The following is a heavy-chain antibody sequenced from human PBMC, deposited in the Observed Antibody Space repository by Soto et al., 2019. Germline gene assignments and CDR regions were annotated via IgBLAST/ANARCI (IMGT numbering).Heavy chain of an antibody. CDR2: ISAYNGNT. CDR3: ARDGGSYYNEIDY. V-gene: IGHV1-18*01. J-gene: IGHJ4*02. D-gene: IGHD3-10*01. CDR1: GYTFTSYG. Sequence: ASVKVSCKASGYTFTSYGISWVRQAPGQGLEWMGWISAYNGNTNYAQKLQGRVTMTTDNSKNTLHLQMDSLRAEDTAVYYCARDGGSYYNEIDYWGQGTLVTV.